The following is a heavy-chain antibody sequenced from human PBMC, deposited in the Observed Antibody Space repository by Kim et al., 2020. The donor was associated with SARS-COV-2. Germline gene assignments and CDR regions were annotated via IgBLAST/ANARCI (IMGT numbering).Heavy chain of an antibody. D-gene: IGHD3-10*01. J-gene: IGHJ1*01. V-gene: IGHV1-18*01. CDR2: ISADNGDT. CDR3: AHGGPRSASPWFTALEH. CDR1: GDTFTSYG. Sequence: ASVKVSCKAAGDTFTSYGFTWVRQAPGQGLEWMGWISADNGDTNYAERLQGRVTFTTDTSTSTAYMEMRSLTSADTAVYYCAHGGPRSASPWFTALEHWGQGTLVSLSS.